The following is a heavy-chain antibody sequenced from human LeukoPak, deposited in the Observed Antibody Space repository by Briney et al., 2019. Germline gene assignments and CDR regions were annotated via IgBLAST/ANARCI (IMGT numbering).Heavy chain of an antibody. J-gene: IGHJ4*02. CDR3: AKGTASTVTFGY. D-gene: IGHD4-17*01. Sequence: PGGSLRLSCAASGFDFSDYAMHWVRQAPGKGLEWVSSISSSSGNLVYAKSVKGRFTISRDNSKNTLYLQMNSLRAEDTAVYYCAKGTASTVTFGYWGQGTLVTVSS. CDR1: GFDFSDYA. V-gene: IGHV3-9*01. CDR2: ISSSSGNL.